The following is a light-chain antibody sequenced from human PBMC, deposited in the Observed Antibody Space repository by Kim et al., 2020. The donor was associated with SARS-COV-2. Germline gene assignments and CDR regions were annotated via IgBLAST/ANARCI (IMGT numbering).Light chain of an antibody. J-gene: IGKJ4*01. Sequence: SPADTAPLSCRPPQSVRSNLAWYQQTPAQAPRLLIYGASTRATGIPARFSGSGSGTEFTLTISSLQSEDFAVYYCQQYNNWPPLTFGGGTKLEI. CDR1: QSVRSN. CDR2: GAS. CDR3: QQYNNWPPLT. V-gene: IGKV3-15*01.